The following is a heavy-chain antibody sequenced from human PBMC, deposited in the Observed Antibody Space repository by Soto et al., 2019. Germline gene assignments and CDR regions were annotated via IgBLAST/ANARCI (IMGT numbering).Heavy chain of an antibody. J-gene: IGHJ3*02. D-gene: IGHD5-18*01. CDR1: GGTFSSYA. CDR3: AARARGYSYGYAFDI. Sequence: QVQLVQSGAEVKKPGSSVKVSCKASGGTFSSYAISWVRQAPGQGLEWMGGIIPIFGTANYAQKLQGRVTITADEPTSTAYKGLSGLKSENTAVYYCAARARGYSYGYAFDICGQGTMVTVSS. V-gene: IGHV1-69*01. CDR2: IIPIFGTA.